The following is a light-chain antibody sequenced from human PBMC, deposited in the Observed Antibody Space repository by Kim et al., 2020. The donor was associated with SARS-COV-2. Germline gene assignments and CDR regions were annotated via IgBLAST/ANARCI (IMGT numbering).Light chain of an antibody. J-gene: IGLJ2*01. V-gene: IGLV2-11*01. Sequence: PGKYAPLCCTPASSNIGFYHYDSWYQPHPGRAPILIIYDVPKRPSGVPDRFSGSKSGNTASLTVSGLQSEDEADYYCCSNAGYYVIFGGGTQLTVL. CDR3: CSNAGYYVI. CDR1: SSNIGFYHY. CDR2: DVP.